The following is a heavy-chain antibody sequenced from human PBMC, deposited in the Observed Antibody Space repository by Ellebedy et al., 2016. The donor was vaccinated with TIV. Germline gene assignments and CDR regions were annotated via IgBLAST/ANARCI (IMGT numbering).Heavy chain of an antibody. V-gene: IGHV4-34*01. CDR1: GGSFSGYY. J-gene: IGHJ6*02. Sequence: SETLSLTCAVYGGSFSGYYWSWIRQPPGKGLEWIGEINHSGSTNYNPSLKSRVTVSVDTSKNQFSLKLSSVTAADTAVYYCARDMIPGGQVYYGMDVWGQGTTVTVSS. CDR2: INHSGST. D-gene: IGHD3-10*01. CDR3: ARDMIPGGQVYYGMDV.